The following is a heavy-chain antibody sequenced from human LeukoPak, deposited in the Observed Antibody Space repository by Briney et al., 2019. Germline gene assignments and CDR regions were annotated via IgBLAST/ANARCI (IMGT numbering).Heavy chain of an antibody. Sequence: ASVNVSCKASGYTFTSYAMHWVRQAPGQRLEWMGWINAGNGNTKYSQKFQGRVTITRDTSASTAYMELSSLRSEDTAVYYCARDRGYYGSGTLLDYWGQGTLVTVSS. V-gene: IGHV1-3*01. CDR1: GYTFTSYA. D-gene: IGHD3-10*01. CDR2: INAGNGNT. J-gene: IGHJ4*02. CDR3: ARDRGYYGSGTLLDY.